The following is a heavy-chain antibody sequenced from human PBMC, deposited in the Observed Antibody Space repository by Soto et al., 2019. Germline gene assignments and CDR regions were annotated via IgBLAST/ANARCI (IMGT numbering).Heavy chain of an antibody. CDR3: AKSGDPPNYYYYYYMDV. V-gene: IGHV3-23*01. D-gene: IGHD3-10*01. CDR1: GFTFSSYA. Sequence: GGSLRLSCAASGFTFSSYAMSWVRQAPGKGLEWVSAISGSGGSTYYADSVKGRFTISRDNSKNTLYLQMNSLRAEDTAVYYCAKSGDPPNYYYYYYMDVWGKGTTVTVSS. CDR2: ISGSGGST. J-gene: IGHJ6*03.